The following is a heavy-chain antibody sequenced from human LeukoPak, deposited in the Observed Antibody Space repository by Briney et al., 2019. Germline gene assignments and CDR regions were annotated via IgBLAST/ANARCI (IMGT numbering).Heavy chain of an antibody. V-gene: IGHV1-8*01. CDR2: MNPNSGNT. J-gene: IGHJ6*03. Sequence: EASVKVSCKASGYTFTSYDINWVRQATGQGLEWMGWMNPNSGNTGYAQKFQGRVTMTRNTSISTAYMELSSLRSEDTAVYYCARHVRRGYSYGPKRYYYYYVDVWGKGTTVTVSS. CDR3: ARHVRRGYSYGPKRYYYYYVDV. D-gene: IGHD5-18*01. CDR1: GYTFTSYD.